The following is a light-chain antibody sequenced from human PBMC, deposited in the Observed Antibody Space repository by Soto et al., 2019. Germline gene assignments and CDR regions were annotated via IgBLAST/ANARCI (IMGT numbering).Light chain of an antibody. CDR1: SSNIGAGYD. CDR3: QSYDSSLIGYVA. J-gene: IGLJ2*01. CDR2: GNS. Sequence: QSVLTQPPSVSGAPGQRVTISCTGSSSNIGAGYDVHWYQQLPGTAPKLLIYGNSNRPSGVPDRFSGSKSGTSASLAITGLQAEDEADYYCQSYDSSLIGYVAFGGGTKLTVL. V-gene: IGLV1-40*01.